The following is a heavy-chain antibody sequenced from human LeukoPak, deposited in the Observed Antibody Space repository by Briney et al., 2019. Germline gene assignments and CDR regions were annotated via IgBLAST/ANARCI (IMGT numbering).Heavy chain of an antibody. V-gene: IGHV3-53*01. CDR2: LYSDGNT. Sequence: GMSLRLSCATSGFTFSAYAIHWVRQAPGKGLEWVSVLYSDGNTKYADSVQGRFTISRDNSKNTLYLEMNSLSPDDTAVYYCARGVEPLAANTLAYWGQGTLVTVSS. D-gene: IGHD1-14*01. J-gene: IGHJ4*02. CDR1: GFTFSAYA. CDR3: ARGVEPLAANTLAY.